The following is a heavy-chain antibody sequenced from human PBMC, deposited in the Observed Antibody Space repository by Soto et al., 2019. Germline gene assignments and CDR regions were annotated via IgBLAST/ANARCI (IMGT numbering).Heavy chain of an antibody. Sequence: QVQLQESGPGLVRPSETLSLTCTVSSDSISSYYWIWIRQSPGKGLEWIGYTDYSGNTNYNLSLKSRVTISGDTSKNQVSLRLSSVTAADTAVYYCARAVGDPLYYLDYWGQGTLVTVSS. CDR2: TDYSGNT. CDR1: SDSISSYY. V-gene: IGHV4-59*08. J-gene: IGHJ4*02. D-gene: IGHD6-19*01. CDR3: ARAVGDPLYYLDY.